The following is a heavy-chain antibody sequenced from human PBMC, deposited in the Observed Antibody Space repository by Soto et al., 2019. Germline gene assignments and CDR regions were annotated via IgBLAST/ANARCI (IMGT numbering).Heavy chain of an antibody. V-gene: IGHV3-33*01. D-gene: IGHD4-17*01. CDR2: IWYDGSKK. CDR3: ARDYGGIDY. CDR1: GFTFSSYG. Sequence: QVQLVESGGGVVQPGRSLRLSCAASGFTFSSYGMHWVRQAPGKGLEWVAVIWYDGSKKYYADSVKGRFTISRDNSKNTLYLQVSSLRAEDTAVYYCARDYGGIDYWGQGILVTVSS. J-gene: IGHJ4*02.